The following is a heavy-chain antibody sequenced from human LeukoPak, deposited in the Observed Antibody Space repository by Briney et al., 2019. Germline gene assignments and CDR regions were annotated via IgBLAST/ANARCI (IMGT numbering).Heavy chain of an antibody. V-gene: IGHV3-21*01. CDR2: ISSSNSYI. CDR3: ARDQAYVVTTWESGMDV. CDR1: GFTFSSYS. D-gene: IGHD2-21*02. J-gene: IGHJ6*02. Sequence: GGSLRLSCAASGFTFSSYSMNWVRQAPGKGLEWVSSISSSNSYIYYADSVKGRFTISRDNAKNSLCLQMNSLRAEDTAVYYCARDQAYVVTTWESGMDVWGQGTTVTVSS.